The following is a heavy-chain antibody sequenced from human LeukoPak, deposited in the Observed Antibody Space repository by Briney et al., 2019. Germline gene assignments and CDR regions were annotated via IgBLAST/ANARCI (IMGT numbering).Heavy chain of an antibody. Sequence: SETLSLTCTVSGGSISGYYWSWIRQPPGKGLEWIGYIYYSGSTNYNPSLKSRVTISVDTSKNQFSLKLSSVTAADTAVYYCAGALRLGELSSKAVDYWGQGTLVTVSS. V-gene: IGHV4-59*01. CDR3: AGALRLGELSSKAVDY. J-gene: IGHJ4*02. CDR1: GGSISGYY. CDR2: IYYSGST. D-gene: IGHD3-16*02.